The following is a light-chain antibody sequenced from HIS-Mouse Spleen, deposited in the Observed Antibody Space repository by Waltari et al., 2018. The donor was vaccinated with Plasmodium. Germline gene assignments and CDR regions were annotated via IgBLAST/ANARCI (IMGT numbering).Light chain of an antibody. Sequence: QSALTQPASVSGSPVQPITISFTGPRRDVGGSNYVSWYPQHPGKAPKLMIYDVSNRPSGVSNRFSGSKSGNTASLTISGLQAEDEADYYCSSYTSSSTPHVFGTGTKVTVL. CDR2: DVS. CDR3: SSYTSSSTPHV. V-gene: IGLV2-14*03. CDR1: RRDVGGSNY. J-gene: IGLJ1*01.